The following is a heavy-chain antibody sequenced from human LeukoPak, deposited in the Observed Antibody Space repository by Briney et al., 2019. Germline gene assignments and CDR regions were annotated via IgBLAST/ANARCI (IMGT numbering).Heavy chain of an antibody. V-gene: IGHV3-66*02. CDR1: GFTVSSNY. Sequence: PGGSLRLSCAASGFTVSSNYMSWVRQAPGKGLEWVSVIYSGGSTYYADSVKGRFTISRDNSKNTLYLQMNSLRAEDTAVYYCAREENDYDILTGYYNWFDPWGQGTLVTVSS. D-gene: IGHD3-9*01. CDR2: IYSGGST. J-gene: IGHJ5*02. CDR3: AREENDYDILTGYYNWFDP.